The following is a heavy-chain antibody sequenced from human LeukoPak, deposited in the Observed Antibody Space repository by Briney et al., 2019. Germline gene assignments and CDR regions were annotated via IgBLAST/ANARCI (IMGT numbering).Heavy chain of an antibody. J-gene: IGHJ6*02. CDR2: IYYSGST. CDR1: GGSISSGGYY. Sequence: TLSLTCTVSGGSISSGGYYWSWIRQHPGKGLEWIGYIYYSGSTYYNPSLKSRVTISVDTSKNQFSLKLSSVTAADTAVYYCARDRVTTTFYGMDVWGQGTTVTVSS. D-gene: IGHD4-17*01. V-gene: IGHV4-31*03. CDR3: ARDRVTTTFYGMDV.